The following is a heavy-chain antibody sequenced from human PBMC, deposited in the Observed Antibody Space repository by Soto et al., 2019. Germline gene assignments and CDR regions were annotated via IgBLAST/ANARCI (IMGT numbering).Heavy chain of an antibody. J-gene: IGHJ3*02. V-gene: IGHV4-39*01. CDR1: GGSIISSSYY. CDR3: ASRNSLKWEPLAGSFDI. Sequence: SETLSLTSPVSGGSIISSSYYWGWIRQPPGKGLEWIGSIYYSGRAYYSPSLKSRVTISVDTSKNHFSLKLSSVTAADTAVYYCASRNSLKWEPLAGSFDIWGQGTMVTVSS. D-gene: IGHD1-26*01. CDR2: IYYSGRA.